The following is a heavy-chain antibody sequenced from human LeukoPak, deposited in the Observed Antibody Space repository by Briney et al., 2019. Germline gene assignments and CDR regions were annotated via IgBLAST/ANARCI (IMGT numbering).Heavy chain of an antibody. CDR1: GFTLSSYS. J-gene: IGHJ3*02. Sequence: GGSLGFSGAASGFTLSSYSMNWVRQAPGKGLDWVSSISSSSSYIYYADSVKGRFTISRDNAKNSLYLQMNSLRAEDTAVYYCASPPIVVVPAAITRAFDIWGQGTMVTVSS. V-gene: IGHV3-21*01. CDR3: ASPPIVVVPAAITRAFDI. CDR2: ISSSSSYI. D-gene: IGHD2-2*02.